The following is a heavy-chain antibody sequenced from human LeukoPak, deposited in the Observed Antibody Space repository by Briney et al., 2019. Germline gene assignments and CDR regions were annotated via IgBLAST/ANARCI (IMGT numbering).Heavy chain of an antibody. Sequence: GGSLRLSCAASGFTFSSYEMNWVRQAPGKGLEWVSYISSSSSTIYYADSVKGRFTISRDNAKNSLYLQMNSLRAEDTAVYYCARWYCSGGSCYLDYWGQGTLVTVSS. D-gene: IGHD2-15*01. V-gene: IGHV3-48*01. J-gene: IGHJ4*02. CDR1: GFTFSSYE. CDR2: ISSSSSTI. CDR3: ARWYCSGGSCYLDY.